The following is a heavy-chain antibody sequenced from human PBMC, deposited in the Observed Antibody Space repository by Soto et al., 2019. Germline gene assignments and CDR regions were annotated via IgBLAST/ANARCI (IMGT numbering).Heavy chain of an antibody. V-gene: IGHV3-23*01. CDR3: AKERDSRRRGYYGMDV. Sequence: LRLSCAASGSTFSSYAMSWVRQAPGKGLEWVSAISGSGGSTYYADSVKGRFTISRDNSKNTLYLQMNSLRAEDTAVYYCAKERDSRRRGYYGMDVWGQGTTVTVSS. J-gene: IGHJ6*02. CDR1: GSTFSSYA. D-gene: IGHD6-13*01. CDR2: ISGSGGST.